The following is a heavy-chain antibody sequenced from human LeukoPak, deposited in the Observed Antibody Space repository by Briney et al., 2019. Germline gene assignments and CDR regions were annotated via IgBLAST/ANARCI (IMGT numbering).Heavy chain of an antibody. J-gene: IGHJ5*02. CDR3: AESGYSGYDSWFDP. V-gene: IGHV1-2*02. Sequence: GASVEVSCKASGHTFTGYYMHWVRQAPGQGLEWMGWINPNSGGTNYAQKFQGRVAMTRDTSISTAYMELSRLRSDDTAVYYCAESGYSGYDSWFDPWGQGTLVTVSS. D-gene: IGHD5-12*01. CDR1: GHTFTGYY. CDR2: INPNSGGT.